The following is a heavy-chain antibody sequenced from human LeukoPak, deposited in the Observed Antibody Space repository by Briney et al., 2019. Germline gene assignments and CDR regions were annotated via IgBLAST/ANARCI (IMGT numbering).Heavy chain of an antibody. CDR1: GFIVGHNY. CDR2: IYSGGTT. Sequence: GGSLRLSCAASGFIVGHNYMSWFRQAPGEGLEWVSVIYSGGTTESADSVRGRFTISRDSSKNTLYLQMNRLRAEDTAVYYCATAPSSLVDYWGQGTLVTVSS. D-gene: IGHD2-2*01. V-gene: IGHV3-53*01. CDR3: ATAPSSLVDY. J-gene: IGHJ4*02.